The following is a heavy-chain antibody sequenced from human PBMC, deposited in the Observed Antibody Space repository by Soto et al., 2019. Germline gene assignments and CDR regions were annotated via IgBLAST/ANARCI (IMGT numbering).Heavy chain of an antibody. CDR1: GGTFSSYT. D-gene: IGHD3-10*01. Sequence: QVLLVQSGAEVKKPGSSVKVSCTASGGTFSSYTISWVRQAPGQGPEWMGRFIPMVAMSDYARRFQGRVMITADTSTSTVYMQLHSLRSEDTAVYYCATNYGSGSTHFDHWGQGTLVTVSS. J-gene: IGHJ4*02. CDR3: ATNYGSGSTHFDH. CDR2: FIPMVAMS. V-gene: IGHV1-69*02.